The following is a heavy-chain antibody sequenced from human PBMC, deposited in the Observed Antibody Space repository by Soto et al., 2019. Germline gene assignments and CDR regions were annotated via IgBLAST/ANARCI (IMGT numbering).Heavy chain of an antibody. V-gene: IGHV3-30*18. Sequence: QVQLVESGGGVVQPGRSLRLSCAASGFTFSSNGMHWVRQAPGKGLEWVAVVSYDGSNKYYADSVKGRFTISRDNSKNTLYLQMNSLRAEDTAVYYCAKDPYYGTGSDNWGQGTLVTVSS. D-gene: IGHD3-10*01. CDR3: AKDPYYGTGSDN. CDR2: VSYDGSNK. CDR1: GFTFSSNG. J-gene: IGHJ4*02.